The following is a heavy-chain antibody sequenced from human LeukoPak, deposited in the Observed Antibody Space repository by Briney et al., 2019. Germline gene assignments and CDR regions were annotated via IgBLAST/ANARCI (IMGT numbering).Heavy chain of an antibody. CDR2: IFPGDSET. CDR1: GYMFTSYC. J-gene: IGHJ4*02. D-gene: IGHD3-22*01. Sequence: GESLKILCYCSGYMFTSYCIGWVRQMPGKGLEGMGVIFPGDSETRYSPSFQGQVTFSADKSTSTAYLQWSSLEASDTAMYYCARTYYDSGGFYYVPFDYWGQGTLVTVPS. CDR3: ARTYYDSGGFYYVPFDY. V-gene: IGHV5-51*01.